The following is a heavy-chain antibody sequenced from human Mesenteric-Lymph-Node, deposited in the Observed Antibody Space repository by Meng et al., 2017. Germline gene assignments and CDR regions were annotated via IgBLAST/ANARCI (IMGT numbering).Heavy chain of an antibody. Sequence: QVQLVQSGPEVKKPGASLKVSCKASGYTFTSYGISWVRQAPGQGLEWMGWISSYNGNTNYAQKLQGRVTMTTDTSTSTAYMELRSLRSDDTAVYYCAGDTLYYDILTGYSPTNWFDPWGQGTLVTVSS. CDR2: ISSYNGNT. D-gene: IGHD3-9*01. V-gene: IGHV1-18*01. CDR1: GYTFTSYG. CDR3: AGDTLYYDILTGYSPTNWFDP. J-gene: IGHJ5*02.